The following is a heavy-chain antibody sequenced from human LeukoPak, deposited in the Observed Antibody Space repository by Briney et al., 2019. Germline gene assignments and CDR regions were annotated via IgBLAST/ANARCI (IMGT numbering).Heavy chain of an antibody. CDR3: VRDPSNSGNWFDL. CDR1: GFNLRDYW. CDR2: LGTDGTYT. Sequence: GGSLRHFCAASGFNLRDYWMHWVRQAPGKGLVWVSRLGTDGTYTNYADSVKGRFTISRDNAKNTLYLQMDSLRAEDTAFYYCVRDPSNSGNWFDLRGQPPLVTVSS. D-gene: IGHD4-11*01. J-gene: IGHJ5*02. V-gene: IGHV3-74*01.